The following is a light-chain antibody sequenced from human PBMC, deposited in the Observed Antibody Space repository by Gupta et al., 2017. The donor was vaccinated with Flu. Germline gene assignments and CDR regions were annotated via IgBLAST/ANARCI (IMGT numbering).Light chain of an antibody. CDR2: LVS. CDR3: MQGAHWPWA. J-gene: IGKJ1*01. Sequence: DVVMTQSPPSLPVTLGQTASISCRSSQSLVYSDGSTVVHWFQQRPGQSPRRLIYLVSHRDSGVPDRFTGSGSGTEFTLKISRVEAEDVGIYFCMQGAHWPWAFGQGTKVEIK. V-gene: IGKV2-30*01. CDR1: QSLVYSDGSTV.